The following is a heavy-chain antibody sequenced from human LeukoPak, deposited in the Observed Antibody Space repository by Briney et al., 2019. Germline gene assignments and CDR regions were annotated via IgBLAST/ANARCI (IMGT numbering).Heavy chain of an antibody. CDR3: ARDRVAYDFWSGYYFQTLYYYGMDV. CDR2: ISYDGSNK. V-gene: IGHV3-30-3*01. Sequence: PGGSLRLSCAASGFTFSSYAMHWVRQAPGKGLEWVAVISYDGSNKYYADSVKGRFTISRGNSKNTLYLQMNSLRAEDTAVYYCARDRVAYDFWSGYYFQTLYYYGMDVWGQGTTVTVSS. J-gene: IGHJ6*02. D-gene: IGHD3-3*01. CDR1: GFTFSSYA.